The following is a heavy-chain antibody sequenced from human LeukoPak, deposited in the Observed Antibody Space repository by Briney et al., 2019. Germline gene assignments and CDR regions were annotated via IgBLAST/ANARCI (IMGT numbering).Heavy chain of an antibody. CDR3: ARTRLSGPYCFDY. V-gene: IGHV4-39*01. CDR1: GGSISSSSYC. Sequence: PSETLSLTCTVSGGSISSSSYCWGWIRQPPGMGLEWIGSSYYSGSTYYNLSLKISVTISIDTTKNHFPLNISTVTAADTAVYYCARTRLSGPYCFDYWGQGTLVTVSS. D-gene: IGHD1-26*01. J-gene: IGHJ4*02. CDR2: SYYSGST.